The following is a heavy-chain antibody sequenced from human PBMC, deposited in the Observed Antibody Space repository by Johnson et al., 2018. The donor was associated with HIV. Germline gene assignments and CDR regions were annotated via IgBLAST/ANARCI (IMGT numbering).Heavy chain of an antibody. J-gene: IGHJ3*02. V-gene: IGHV3-11*04. CDR1: GFIFSDYY. CDR2: ISSGGCTI. CDR3: ARGGQLVAFDI. D-gene: IGHD6-6*01. Sequence: VLLVESGGGLVKPGGSLRLSCAASGFIFSDYYMSWIRQAPERGLEWVSYISSGGCTIYYADSVKGRFTISRDNAKNSLYLQMNSLRAEDTAVYYCARGGQLVAFDIWGQGTMVTVSS.